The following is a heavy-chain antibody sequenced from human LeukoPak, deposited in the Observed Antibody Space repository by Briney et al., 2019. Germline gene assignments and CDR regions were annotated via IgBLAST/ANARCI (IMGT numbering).Heavy chain of an antibody. Sequence: SETLSLTCTVPGGSLNDYYWTWIRQPPGKGLEWVGYIYYTGSTNYNPSLKSRVTISLDTSKNQFSLKLNSVTAADTAVYFCSRDLYLGYNYGSYYYYYMDVWGKGTTVTVSS. CDR3: SRDLYLGYNYGSYYYYYMDV. D-gene: IGHD5-18*01. CDR2: IYYTGST. CDR1: GGSLNDYY. V-gene: IGHV4-59*01. J-gene: IGHJ6*03.